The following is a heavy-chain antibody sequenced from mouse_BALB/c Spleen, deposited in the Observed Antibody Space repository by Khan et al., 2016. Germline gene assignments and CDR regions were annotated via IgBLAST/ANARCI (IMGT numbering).Heavy chain of an antibody. CDR1: GFTFSSYA. CDR3: ARGGDAVDC. Sequence: EVELVESGGGLVKPGGSLKLSCAASGFTFSSYAMSWVRQSPEKRLEWVAEISSGGSYTYYPDTVTGRFTISIDNAKNTLYLEMSSLRSEDTARYYCARGGDAVDCGGPGTSVAVTS. CDR2: ISSGGSYT. V-gene: IGHV5-9-4*01. D-gene: IGHD3-3*01. J-gene: IGHJ4*01.